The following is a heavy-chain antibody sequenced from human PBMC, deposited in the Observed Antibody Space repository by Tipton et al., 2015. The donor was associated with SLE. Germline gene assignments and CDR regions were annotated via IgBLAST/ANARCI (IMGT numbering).Heavy chain of an antibody. D-gene: IGHD3-3*01. Sequence: TLSLTCTVSGGSISSSSYYWGWIRQPPGKGLEWIGEINHSGSTNYNPSLKSRVTISVDTSKNHFSLKLSSVTAADTAVYYCARVQAVFGVVKYYFDFWGQGTLVTVSS. J-gene: IGHJ4*02. CDR1: GGSISSSSYY. CDR3: ARVQAVFGVVKYYFDF. V-gene: IGHV4-39*02. CDR2: INHSGST.